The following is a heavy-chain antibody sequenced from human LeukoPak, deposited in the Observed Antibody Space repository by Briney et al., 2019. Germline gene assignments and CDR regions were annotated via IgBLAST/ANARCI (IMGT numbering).Heavy chain of an antibody. J-gene: IGHJ4*02. V-gene: IGHV7-4-1*02. D-gene: IGHD1-26*01. Sequence: ASVKVSCKAPGSAGYAIAWVRQAPGQGLEWMGWINTNTGNPTYAQGFTGRFVFSLDTSVSTAYLQISSLKAEDTAVYYCARSGSYSDYWGQGTLVTVSS. CDR1: GSAGYA. CDR2: INTNTGNP. CDR3: ARSGSYSDY.